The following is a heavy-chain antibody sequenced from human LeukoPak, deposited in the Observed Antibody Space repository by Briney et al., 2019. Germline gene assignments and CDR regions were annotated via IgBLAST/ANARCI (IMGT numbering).Heavy chain of an antibody. CDR1: GYTFTGYY. J-gene: IGHJ6*02. CDR3: ARDLWYYGSGSYRPYYYYGMDV. D-gene: IGHD3-10*01. V-gene: IGHV1-2*02. CDR2: INPNSGGT. Sequence: GASVKVSCKASGYTFTGYYMHWVRQAPGQGLEWMGWINPNSGGTNYAQKFQGRVTMTRDTSISTAYMELSRLRSDDTAVYYCARDLWYYGSGSYRPYYYYGMDVWGQGTTVTVSS.